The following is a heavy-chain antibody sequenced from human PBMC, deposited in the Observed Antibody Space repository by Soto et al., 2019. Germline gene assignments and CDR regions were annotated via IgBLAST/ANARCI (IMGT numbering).Heavy chain of an antibody. V-gene: IGHV1-69*13. CDR1: GGTFSSYA. CDR2: IIPIFGTA. CDR3: ARDRGYCSGGSCTLLFDY. D-gene: IGHD2-15*01. Sequence: VKVSCKASGGTFSSYAISWVRQAPGQGLEWMGGIIPIFGTANYAQKFQGRVTITADESTSTAYMELSSLRSEDTAVYYCARDRGYCSGGSCTLLFDYWGQGTLVTVSS. J-gene: IGHJ4*02.